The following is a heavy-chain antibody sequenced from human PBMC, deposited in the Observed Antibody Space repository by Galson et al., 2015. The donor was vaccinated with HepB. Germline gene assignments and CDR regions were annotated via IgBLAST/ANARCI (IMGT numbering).Heavy chain of an antibody. V-gene: IGHV3-23*01. CDR2: VSGSGTNT. Sequence: SLRLSCAASGFTFSSYAMTWVRQAPGKGLEWVSTVSGSGTNTNYADSVKGRFTISRDNSENTLSLQMSSLRAEDTAIYYCAKGLSSTCNRYDYWGQGTLVTVSS. CDR3: AKGLSSTCNRYDY. CDR1: GFTFSSYA. J-gene: IGHJ4*02.